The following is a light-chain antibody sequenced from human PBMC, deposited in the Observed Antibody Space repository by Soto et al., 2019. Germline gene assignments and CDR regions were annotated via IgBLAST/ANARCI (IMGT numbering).Light chain of an antibody. V-gene: IGLV1-51*01. CDR2: DDN. J-gene: IGLJ2*01. CDR3: GTWDSSLSAGV. CDR1: SSNIGSNY. Sequence: QSVLTQPPSVSAAPGQKVTISCSGRSSNIGSNYVSWYQQLPGTAPKLLIYDDNKRPSGIPDRFSGSKSGTSATLGITGLQTGDEADYYCGTWDSSLSAGVFGGGTKVTVL.